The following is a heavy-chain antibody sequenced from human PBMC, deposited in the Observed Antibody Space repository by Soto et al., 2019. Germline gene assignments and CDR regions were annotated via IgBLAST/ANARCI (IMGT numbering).Heavy chain of an antibody. J-gene: IGHJ6*02. D-gene: IGHD5-12*01. CDR1: GFTFSSYG. Sequence: GGSLRLSCAASGFTFSSYGMHWVRQAPGKGLEWVAVISYDGSNKYYADSVKGRFTISRDNSKNTLYLQMNSLRAEDTAVYYCAKDQGGYDLTKIPYYYYYGMHVWGQGTTVTVSS. CDR2: ISYDGSNK. CDR3: AKDQGGYDLTKIPYYYYYGMHV. V-gene: IGHV3-30*18.